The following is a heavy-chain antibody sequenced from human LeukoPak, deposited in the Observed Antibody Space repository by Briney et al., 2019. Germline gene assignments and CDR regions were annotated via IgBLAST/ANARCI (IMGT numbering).Heavy chain of an antibody. Sequence: GASVKVSCKASGYTFTSYGISWVRQAPGQGLEWMGWISAYNGNTNYAQKLQGRVTMTTDTSTSTAYMELRSLRSDDTAVYYCARDGYGREVDTAAKTDYYYGMDVWGQGTTVTVSS. CDR2: ISAYNGNT. D-gene: IGHD5-18*01. CDR1: GYTFTSYG. CDR3: ARDGYGREVDTAAKTDYYYGMDV. V-gene: IGHV1-18*01. J-gene: IGHJ6*02.